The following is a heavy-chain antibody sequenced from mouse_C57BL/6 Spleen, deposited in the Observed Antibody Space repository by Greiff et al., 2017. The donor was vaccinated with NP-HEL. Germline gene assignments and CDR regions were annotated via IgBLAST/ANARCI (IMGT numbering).Heavy chain of an antibody. J-gene: IGHJ1*03. CDR3: TKYYYASSYWYFDV. D-gene: IGHD1-1*01. CDR1: GYTFTDYE. CDR2: IDPETGGT. V-gene: IGHV1-15*01. Sequence: VQLQQSGAELVRPGASVTLSCKASGYTFTDYEMHWVKQTPVHGLEWIGAIDPETGGTAYNQKFKGKAILTADKSSSTAYMELRSLTSEDSAVYYCTKYYYASSYWYFDVWGTGTTVTVSS.